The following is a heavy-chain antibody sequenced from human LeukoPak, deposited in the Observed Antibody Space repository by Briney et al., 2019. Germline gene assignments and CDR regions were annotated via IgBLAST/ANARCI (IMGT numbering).Heavy chain of an antibody. J-gene: IGHJ5*02. Sequence: PGGSLRLSCAASGFTFSSYAMTWVRQAPGKGLEWVSTISGSGISTYYADSVKGRFTISRDNSKNTLYLQMNSLRAEDTAVYYCAKDPGSSGWYVHWGQGTLVTVSS. CDR3: AKDPGSSGWYVH. V-gene: IGHV3-23*01. CDR2: ISGSGIST. CDR1: GFTFSSYA. D-gene: IGHD6-19*01.